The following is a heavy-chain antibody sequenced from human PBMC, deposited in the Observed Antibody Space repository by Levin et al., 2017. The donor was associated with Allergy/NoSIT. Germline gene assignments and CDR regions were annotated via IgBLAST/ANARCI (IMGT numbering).Heavy chain of an antibody. CDR2: INPSGGST. CDR3: ARGLIPIWSGYYTFDAFDI. Sequence: ASVKVSCKASGYTFTSYYMHWVRQAPGQGLEWMGIINPSGGSTSYAQKFQGRVTMTRDTSTSTVYMELSSLRSEDTAVYYCARGLIPIWSGYYTFDAFDIWGQGTMVTVSS. V-gene: IGHV1-46*01. J-gene: IGHJ3*02. D-gene: IGHD3-3*01. CDR1: GYTFTSYY.